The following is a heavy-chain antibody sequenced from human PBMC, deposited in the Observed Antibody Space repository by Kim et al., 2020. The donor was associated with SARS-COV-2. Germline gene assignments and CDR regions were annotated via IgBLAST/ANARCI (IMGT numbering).Heavy chain of an antibody. D-gene: IGHD5-12*01. CDR1: GGSFSGYY. Sequence: SESLSLTCAVYGGSFSGYYWSWIRQPPGKGLEWIGEINHSGSTNYNPSLKSRVTISVDTSNNQFSLKLSSVTAADTAVYYCARSYGGYVPTYYFDYWGQGTLVTVSS. CDR3: ARSYGGYVPTYYFDY. CDR2: INHSGST. V-gene: IGHV4-34*01. J-gene: IGHJ4*02.